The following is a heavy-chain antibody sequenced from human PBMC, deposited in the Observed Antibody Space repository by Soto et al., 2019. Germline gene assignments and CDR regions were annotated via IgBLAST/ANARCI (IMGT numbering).Heavy chain of an antibody. CDR3: ATGVDTAKAGY. CDR2: IYFNGNT. J-gene: IGHJ4*02. CDR1: GFSINYNH. Sequence: VQLVESGGDLIQPGGSLRLSCAASGFSINYNHMTWVRQAPGRGPEWVSTIYFNGNTFHADSVKGRFTISRDTSKNMLYLQMNSLKPDDTAVYYWATGVDTAKAGYWGQGTLVTVSS. V-gene: IGHV3-53*01. D-gene: IGHD5-18*01.